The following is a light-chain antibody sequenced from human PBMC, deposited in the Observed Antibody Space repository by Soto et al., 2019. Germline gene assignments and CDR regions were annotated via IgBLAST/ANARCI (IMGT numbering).Light chain of an antibody. CDR3: QQYYSYPYT. V-gene: IGKV1-9*01. Sequence: IQLTQSPSSLSASVGDRVTITCRASQGIGSYLAWYQQKPGKAPKLLIYAASTLQSGVPSRFSGSGSGTDFTLTISCLQSEDFATYYCQQYYSYPYTFGQGTKVDIK. CDR1: QGIGSY. CDR2: AAS. J-gene: IGKJ2*01.